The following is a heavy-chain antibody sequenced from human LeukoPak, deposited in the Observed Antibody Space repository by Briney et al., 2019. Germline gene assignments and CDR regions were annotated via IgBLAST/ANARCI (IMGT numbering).Heavy chain of an antibody. Sequence: SETLSLTCTVSGGSIISNYWSWIRQPPGKGLEWIGYIFYSGSTNYNPSLKGRVTISVDTSKNQFSLKLTSVTAADTAVYYCARAYNSGWYEKHYFDYWGQGTLVTVSS. CDR1: GGSIISNY. D-gene: IGHD6-19*01. CDR2: IFYSGST. V-gene: IGHV4-59*12. J-gene: IGHJ4*02. CDR3: ARAYNSGWYEKHYFDY.